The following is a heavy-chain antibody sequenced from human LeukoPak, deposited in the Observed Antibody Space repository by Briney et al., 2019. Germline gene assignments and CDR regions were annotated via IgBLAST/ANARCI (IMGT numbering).Heavy chain of an antibody. J-gene: IGHJ4*02. CDR1: GYTFTSYG. CDR3: ARRTYYCESDY. D-gene: IGHD2-21*01. V-gene: IGHV1-18*01. Sequence: GASVKVSCKASGYTFTSYGISWVRQAPGQGLEWMGWISAYNGNTNYAKKLQGRGTMTTDTSTSTAYMELSSLRSDDTAVYYCARRTYYCESDYWGQGTLVTVSS. CDR2: ISAYNGNT.